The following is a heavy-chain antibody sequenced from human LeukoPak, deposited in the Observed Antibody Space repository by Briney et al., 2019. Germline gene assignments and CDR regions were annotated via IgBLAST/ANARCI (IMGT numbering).Heavy chain of an antibody. CDR3: AKDLPNPGTSRHFQY. Sequence: GRSLRLSCAASGFTFTSYALSWVRQAPGKGLEWVSSINGSGGRTYYADSVKGRFTISRDNSKNTLYLQMNSLRAEDTAVYYCAKDLPNPGTSRHFQYWGQGTLVTVSS. CDR1: GFTFTSYA. J-gene: IGHJ1*01. V-gene: IGHV3-23*01. CDR2: INGSGGRT. D-gene: IGHD2-8*01.